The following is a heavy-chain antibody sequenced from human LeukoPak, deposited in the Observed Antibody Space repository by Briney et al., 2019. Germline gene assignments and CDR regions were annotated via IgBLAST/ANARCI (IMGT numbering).Heavy chain of an antibody. CDR2: VYYTGGT. V-gene: IGHV4-39*02. CDR1: GGSISSYTNY. CDR3: VSNSSSSPWFDP. Sequence: SETLSLTCTVSGGSISSYTNYWGWIRQPPGKGLEWIATVYYTGGTYYNPSLESRVTISIDTSRNHFSLKLTSVIAADTAMYYCVSNSSSSPWFDPWGQGTLVTVSS. D-gene: IGHD6-6*01. J-gene: IGHJ5*02.